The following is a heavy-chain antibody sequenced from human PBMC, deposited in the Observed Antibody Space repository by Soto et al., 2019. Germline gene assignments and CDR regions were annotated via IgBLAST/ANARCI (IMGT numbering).Heavy chain of an antibody. Sequence: QVQLQESGPVLVKPSQTLSLTCTVSGGSISSGGYYWSWIRQHPGKGLEWIGYIYYSGSTYYNPSLKSRVTISVDTSKNQFSLKLSSVTAADTAVYYCARGRDYGDYKRWFDPWGQGTLVTVSS. J-gene: IGHJ5*02. CDR3: ARGRDYGDYKRWFDP. V-gene: IGHV4-31*03. CDR2: IYYSGST. D-gene: IGHD4-17*01. CDR1: GGSISSGGYY.